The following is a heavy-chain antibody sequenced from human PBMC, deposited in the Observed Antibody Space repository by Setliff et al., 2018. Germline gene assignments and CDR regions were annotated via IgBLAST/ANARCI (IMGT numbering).Heavy chain of an antibody. J-gene: IGHJ4*02. CDR3: ARLEGFWSGYWDY. CDR1: RFTFSNYA. D-gene: IGHD3-3*01. CDR2: ISASGRTT. Sequence: PGGSLRLSCAASRFTFSNYAMSWVRQAPGKGLEWVSAISASGRTTYSADSVKGRFTISRDNAKNSLYLQMNSLRAEDTAVYYCARLEGFWSGYWDYWGQGTLVTVSS. V-gene: IGHV3-23*01.